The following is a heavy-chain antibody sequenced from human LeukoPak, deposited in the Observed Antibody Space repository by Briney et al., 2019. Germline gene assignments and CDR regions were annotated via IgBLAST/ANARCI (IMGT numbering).Heavy chain of an antibody. D-gene: IGHD6-6*01. J-gene: IGHJ4*02. Sequence: GRSLRLSCAASGFTFDDYAMHWVRQAPGKGLEWVSGISWNSGSIGYADSVKGRFTISRDNAKYSLYLQMNSLRAEDTALYYCAIAAANFDYWGQGTLVTVSS. V-gene: IGHV3-9*01. CDR1: GFTFDDYA. CDR2: ISWNSGSI. CDR3: AIAAANFDY.